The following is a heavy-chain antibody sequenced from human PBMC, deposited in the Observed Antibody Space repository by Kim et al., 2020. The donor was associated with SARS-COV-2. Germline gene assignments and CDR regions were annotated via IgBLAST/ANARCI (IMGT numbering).Heavy chain of an antibody. D-gene: IGHD1-26*01. Sequence: GGSLRLSCAASGFTFSSYGMHWVRQAPGKGLEWVAVISYDGSNKYYADSVKGRFTISRDNSKNTLYLQMNSLRAEDTAVYYCAKEPQPYAWELLRDGLDYFDYWGQGTLVTVSS. CDR3: AKEPQPYAWELLRDGLDYFDY. CDR1: GFTFSSYG. V-gene: IGHV3-30*18. CDR2: ISYDGSNK. J-gene: IGHJ4*02.